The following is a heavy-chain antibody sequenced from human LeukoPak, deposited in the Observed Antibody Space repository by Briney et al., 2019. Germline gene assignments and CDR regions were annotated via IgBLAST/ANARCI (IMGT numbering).Heavy chain of an antibody. CDR1: GFTFSNYR. D-gene: IGHD1-14*01. Sequence: PGGSLRLSCAGSGFTFSNYRMNWVRQAPGKGLEWVSSISSSSGNIYYTDSVKGRFTISRDNAKNSLYLQMNSLRAEDTAVYYCARVGSGWNHGDYWGQGTLVTVSS. V-gene: IGHV3-48*01. CDR2: ISSSSGNI. J-gene: IGHJ4*02. CDR3: ARVGSGWNHGDY.